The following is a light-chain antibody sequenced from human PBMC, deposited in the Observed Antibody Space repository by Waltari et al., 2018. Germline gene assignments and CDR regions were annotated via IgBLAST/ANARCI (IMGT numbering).Light chain of an antibody. CDR1: QGISNF. Sequence: DIQMTQSPSSLSASVGDRVTITCRASQGISNFLAWYHQRPGKVPKLLINTASTLQSGVPSRFSGSGSGTDFTLTISSLQPEDVATYYCQKYDSAPFTCGPGTKVDIK. CDR3: QKYDSAPFT. V-gene: IGKV1-27*01. CDR2: TAS. J-gene: IGKJ3*01.